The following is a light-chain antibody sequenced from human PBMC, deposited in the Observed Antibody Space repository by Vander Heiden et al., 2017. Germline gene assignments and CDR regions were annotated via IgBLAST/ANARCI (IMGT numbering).Light chain of an antibody. J-gene: IGKJ4*01. CDR3: LQRGNLRT. CDR2: DTS. V-gene: IGKV3-11*01. CDR1: EIVSRY. Sequence: ETGLTQSPGTLSLSPGERATLSCRASEIVSRYLDWYQQKSGQAPRLLIYDTSKRASGIPARFSGSGAGTDFTLTISRLEPEDFAVYYCLQRGNLRTFGGGTKVEIK.